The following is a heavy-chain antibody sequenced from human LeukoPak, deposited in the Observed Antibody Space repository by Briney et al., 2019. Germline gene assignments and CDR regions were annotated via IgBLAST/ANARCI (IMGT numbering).Heavy chain of an antibody. Sequence: GGSLRLSCAASGFTFDDYAMHWVRQAPGKGLEWVSLISWDGGSTYYADSVKGRFTISRDNSKNTLYLQMNSLRPVDTAVYYCARDGVGATNLYFDYWGQGTLVTVSS. CDR1: GFTFDDYA. CDR2: ISWDGGST. J-gene: IGHJ4*02. V-gene: IGHV3-43D*03. CDR3: ARDGVGATNLYFDY. D-gene: IGHD1-26*01.